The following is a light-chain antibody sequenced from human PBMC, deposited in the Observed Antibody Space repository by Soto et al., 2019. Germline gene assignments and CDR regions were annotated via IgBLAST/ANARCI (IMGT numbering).Light chain of an antibody. CDR1: SSDVGGYDY. Sequence: QSVLTQPPSASGSPGQSVTISCTGTSSDVGGYDYVSWYQQHPGKAPKLMIYEVTTQPSGVSDRFSGSKSGNTASLTVSGLQAEDEADYYCSSYTGGNPSYVFGTGTKVTVL. J-gene: IGLJ1*01. V-gene: IGLV2-8*01. CDR3: SSYTGGNPSYV. CDR2: EVT.